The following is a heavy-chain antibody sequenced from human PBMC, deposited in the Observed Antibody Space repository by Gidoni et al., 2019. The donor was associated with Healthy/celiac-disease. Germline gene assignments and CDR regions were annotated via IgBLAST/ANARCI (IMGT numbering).Heavy chain of an antibody. V-gene: IGHV3-21*01. CDR2: ISSSSSYI. J-gene: IGHJ5*02. D-gene: IGHD2-2*01. CDR1: GFTFSSYS. Sequence: EVQLVESGGGLVKPGGSLRLSCAASGFTFSSYSMNWVRQAPGKGLEWVSSISSSSSYIYYADSVKGRFTISRDNAKNSLYLQMNSLRAEDTAVYYCARRGFREDIVVVPAAKGDWFDPWGQGTLVTVSS. CDR3: ARRGFREDIVVVPAAKGDWFDP.